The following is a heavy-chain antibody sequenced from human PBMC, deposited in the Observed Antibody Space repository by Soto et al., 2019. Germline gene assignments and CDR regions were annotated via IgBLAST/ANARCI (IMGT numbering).Heavy chain of an antibody. Sequence: SVKVSCKASGGTFSSYAISWVRQAPGQGLEWMGGIIPIFGTANYAQKFQGRVTITADESTSTAYMELRSLRSDDTAVYYCARVPDVLVLWSEYFQHWGQGTLVTVSS. CDR1: GGTFSSYA. D-gene: IGHD3-10*01. J-gene: IGHJ1*01. CDR2: IIPIFGTA. CDR3: ARVPDVLVLWSEYFQH. V-gene: IGHV1-69*13.